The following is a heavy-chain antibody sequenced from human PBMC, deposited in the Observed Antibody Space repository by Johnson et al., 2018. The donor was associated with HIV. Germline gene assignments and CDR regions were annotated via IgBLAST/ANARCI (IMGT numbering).Heavy chain of an antibody. V-gene: IGHV3-9*01. CDR1: GFTFDDYA. CDR2: ISWNSGSI. J-gene: IGHJ3*02. D-gene: IGHD1-14*01. Sequence: VQLVESGGGLVQPGRSLRLSCAASGFTFDDYAMHWVRQAPGKGLEWVSGISWNSGSIGYAVSVKGRFTISRDNAKNSVFLQMNSLRVEDTAIYYCARQPDQFGSSDAFDIWRQGTMVTVCS. CDR3: ARQPDQFGSSDAFDI.